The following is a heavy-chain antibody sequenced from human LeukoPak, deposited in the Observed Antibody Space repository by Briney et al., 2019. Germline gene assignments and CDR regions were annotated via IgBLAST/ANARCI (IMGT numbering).Heavy chain of an antibody. D-gene: IGHD2-2*02. V-gene: IGHV1-8*01. J-gene: IGHJ6*02. CDR3: ARGIWPFDCSSTSCYTDYYYYGMDV. Sequence: ASVKVSCKASGYTFTSYDINWVRQATGQGLEWMGWMNPNSGNTGYAQKFQGRVIMTRNTSISTAYMELSSLRSEDTAVYYCARGIWPFDCSSTSCYTDYYYYGMDVWGRGTTVTVSS. CDR1: GYTFTSYD. CDR2: MNPNSGNT.